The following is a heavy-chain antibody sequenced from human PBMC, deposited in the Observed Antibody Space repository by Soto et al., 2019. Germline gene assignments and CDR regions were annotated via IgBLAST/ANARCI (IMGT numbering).Heavy chain of an antibody. D-gene: IGHD6-13*01. CDR1: GGSLSSSRHY. Sequence: PSETLSLTCTVSGGSLSSSRHYWGWIRQPPGKGLEWIGTIYYSGSTYYSPSLKSRVTISVDTSKSQFSLNLSSVTAADTAVYYFARTRSSSSWFYNYYGMDVWGQGTTVTVSS. CDR2: IYYSGST. V-gene: IGHV4-39*01. J-gene: IGHJ6*02. CDR3: ARTRSSSSWFYNYYGMDV.